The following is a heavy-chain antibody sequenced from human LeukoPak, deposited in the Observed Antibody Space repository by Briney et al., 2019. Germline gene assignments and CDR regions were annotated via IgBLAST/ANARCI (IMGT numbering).Heavy chain of an antibody. D-gene: IGHD3-10*01. Sequence: SVTLSLTCTVSGASISDYYWSWIRQPPGKELEWIGFIYHSGRTSYNPSLKSRVTISLGTSKIQFSLKLTSVTAADTAVYYCATDRSAYYGSGSPYNWFDPWGQGTLVTVAS. V-gene: IGHV4-59*01. J-gene: IGHJ5*02. CDR2: IYHSGRT. CDR1: GASISDYY. CDR3: ATDRSAYYGSGSPYNWFDP.